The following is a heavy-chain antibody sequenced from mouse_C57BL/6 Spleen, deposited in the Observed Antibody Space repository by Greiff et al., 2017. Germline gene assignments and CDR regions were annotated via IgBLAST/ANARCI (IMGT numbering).Heavy chain of an antibody. CDR1: GYTFTSYW. D-gene: IGHD1-1*01. J-gene: IGHJ4*01. CDR3: ARDGDGSSSSMDY. Sequence: QVQLQQPGAELVRPGSSVKLSCKASGYTFTSYWMDWVKQRPGQGLEWIGNIYPSDSETHYNQKFKDKATLTVDKSSSTAYMQLISLTSEDSAVYYWARDGDGSSSSMDYWGQGTSVTVSS. V-gene: IGHV1-61*01. CDR2: IYPSDSET.